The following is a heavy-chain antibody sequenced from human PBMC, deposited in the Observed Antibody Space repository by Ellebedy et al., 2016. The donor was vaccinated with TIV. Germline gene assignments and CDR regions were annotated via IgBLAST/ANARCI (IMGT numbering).Heavy chain of an antibody. J-gene: IGHJ4*02. V-gene: IGHV3-7*04. Sequence: GGSLRLSCAASGFTFSSYWMNWVRQAPGKGLEWVANINQDGSEKNYVDSVKGRFTISRDNAKNSLYLQMNSLRAEDTAVYYCARAKSTGYDLMDFWGLGTLVTVSS. CDR1: GFTFSSYW. D-gene: IGHD5-12*01. CDR2: INQDGSEK. CDR3: ARAKSTGYDLMDF.